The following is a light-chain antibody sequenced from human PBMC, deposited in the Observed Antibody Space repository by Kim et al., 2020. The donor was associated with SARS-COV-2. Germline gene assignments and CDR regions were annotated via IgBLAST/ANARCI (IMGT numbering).Light chain of an antibody. CDR3: QTWGTGIHVV. J-gene: IGLJ2*01. V-gene: IGLV4-69*01. Sequence: VKLTCTLSSGHSSYAIAWHQQQPEKGPRYLMKLNSDGSHSKGDGIPDRFSCSSSGAERYLTISSLQSEDEADYYCQTWGTGIHVVFGGGTQLTVL. CDR1: SGHSSYA. CDR2: LNSDGSH.